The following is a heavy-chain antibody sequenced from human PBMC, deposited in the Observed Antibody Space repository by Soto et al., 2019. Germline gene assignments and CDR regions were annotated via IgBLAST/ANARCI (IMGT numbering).Heavy chain of an antibody. J-gene: IGHJ6*02. CDR3: ARGRGHTYDHHGMDV. D-gene: IGHD5-12*01. V-gene: IGHV1-8*02. CDR1: GYTFTSYD. CDR2: MNPNSGNT. Sequence: ASVKVSCKAAGYTFTSYDIHWVRQAAGQGLEWMGWMNPNSGNTATAKKFLGRVALTRSTSISTAYMELRNVISDDTAVYFCARGRGHTYDHHGMDVRGQGTTVTVSS.